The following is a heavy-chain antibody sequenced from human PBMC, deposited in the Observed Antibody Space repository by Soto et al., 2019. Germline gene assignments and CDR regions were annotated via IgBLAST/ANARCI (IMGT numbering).Heavy chain of an antibody. V-gene: IGHV3-23*01. J-gene: IGHJ6*03. CDR3: AKDGGLVVPASMPVFYYYYMDV. CDR1: GLIFSSYA. CDR2: ISDSGGST. D-gene: IGHD2-2*01. Sequence: EVQLLESGGGLVQPGRSLKLSCAASGLIFSSYAMNWVRQAPGKGLEWVSGISDSGGSTVYADAVKGRFTISRDNSKNTLYLQMNSLRVEDTAVYHCAKDGGLVVPASMPVFYYYYMDVWGKGTTVTVSS.